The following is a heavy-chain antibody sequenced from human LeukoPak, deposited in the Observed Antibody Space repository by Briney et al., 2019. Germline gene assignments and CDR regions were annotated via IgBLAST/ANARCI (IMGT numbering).Heavy chain of an antibody. CDR3: AKTGAGVRGVTTYYYMDV. V-gene: IGHV3-30*02. J-gene: IGHJ6*03. Sequence: GSLRLSCAASGFTFSSYGMHWVRPAPGKGLEWVAFIRYDGSNKYYADSVKGRFTISRDNSKNTLYLQMNSLRAEDTAVYYCAKTGAGVRGVTTYYYMDVWGKGTTVTISS. CDR2: IRYDGSNK. D-gene: IGHD3-10*01. CDR1: GFTFSSYG.